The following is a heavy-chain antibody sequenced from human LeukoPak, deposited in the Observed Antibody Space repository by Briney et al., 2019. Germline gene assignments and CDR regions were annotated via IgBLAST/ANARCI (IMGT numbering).Heavy chain of an antibody. Sequence: ASVKVSCKASGYTFTNYVMHWVRQAPGQRLEWMGWINAGNGNTKYSQKFRDRVTITRDTSASTAYMELSSLRSEDTAVYYCGRLGATTYDSWGQGTLVTSPQ. CDR1: GYTFTNYV. V-gene: IGHV1-3*01. J-gene: IGHJ4*02. CDR3: GRLGATTYDS. CDR2: INAGNGNT. D-gene: IGHD1-26*01.